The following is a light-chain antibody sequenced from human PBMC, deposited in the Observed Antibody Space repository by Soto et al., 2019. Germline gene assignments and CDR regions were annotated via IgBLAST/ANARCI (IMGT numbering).Light chain of an antibody. V-gene: IGKV3-11*01. Sequence: EIALTQSPATLSLSPGEGATLSCRASQSVSNYLVWYQQRPGQAPRLLIYDASNRAPGIPARFSGSGSGTDFTLTITSLEPEDFAVYYCQQRSNWPLTFGGGTKVDIK. CDR2: DAS. CDR1: QSVSNY. CDR3: QQRSNWPLT. J-gene: IGKJ4*01.